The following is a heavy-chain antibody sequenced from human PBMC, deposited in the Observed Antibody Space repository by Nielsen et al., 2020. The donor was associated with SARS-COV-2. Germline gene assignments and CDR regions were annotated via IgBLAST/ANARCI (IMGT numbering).Heavy chain of an antibody. CDR2: VSHSEST. CDR1: NFFISSGGSY. Sequence: SETLSLTCTVSNFFISSGGSYWGWIRQPPGKGLEWIATVSHSESTYYNPSLQSRVTISADTSKNQFSLRLSSVTAADTAMYYCARGGYTIYDFDYWGQGTLVTVSS. CDR3: ARGGYTIYDFDY. D-gene: IGHD5-12*01. J-gene: IGHJ4*02. V-gene: IGHV4-39*07.